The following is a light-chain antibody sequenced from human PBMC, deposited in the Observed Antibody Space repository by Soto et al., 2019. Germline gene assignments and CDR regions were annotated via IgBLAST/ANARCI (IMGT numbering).Light chain of an antibody. CDR1: SSDVGGYNY. J-gene: IGLJ1*01. CDR3: SSYTTSNTRQIV. V-gene: IGLV2-14*03. Sequence: QSVLTQPASVSGSPRQSITISCTGTSSDVGGYNYVSWYQHHPGKAPKLIIYDVTNRPSGVSNPFSGSKSGNTASLTISGLQPEDEADYYCSSYTTSNTRQIVFGTGTKVTVL. CDR2: DVT.